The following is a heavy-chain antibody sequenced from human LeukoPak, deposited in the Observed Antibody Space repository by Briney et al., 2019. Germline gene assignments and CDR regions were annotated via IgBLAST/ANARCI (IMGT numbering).Heavy chain of an antibody. J-gene: IGHJ3*02. CDR3: ARGGKAYYYDSSGYGAFDI. D-gene: IGHD3-22*01. Sequence: ASVKVSCKASGYTFTSYYMHWVRQAPGQGLGWMGIINPSGGSTSYAQKFQGRVTMTRDTSTSTVYMELSSLRSEDTAVYYCARGGKAYYYDSSGYGAFDIWGQGTMVTVSS. V-gene: IGHV1-46*03. CDR2: INPSGGST. CDR1: GYTFTSYY.